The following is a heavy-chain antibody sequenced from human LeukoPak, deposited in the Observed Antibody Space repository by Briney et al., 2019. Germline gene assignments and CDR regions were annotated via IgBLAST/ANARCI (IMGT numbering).Heavy chain of an antibody. J-gene: IGHJ6*02. D-gene: IGHD3-16*01. Sequence: GGSLRLSCAASGFTVSSNYMSWVRQAPGKGLEWVSVIYSGGSTYYADSVKGRFTISRDNSKNTVYLQMNSVRAEDTAVYYCARDRITFAGAGAKYYGMDVWGQVTTVTVSS. CDR1: GFTVSSNY. CDR3: ARDRITFAGAGAKYYGMDV. V-gene: IGHV3-66*01. CDR2: IYSGGST.